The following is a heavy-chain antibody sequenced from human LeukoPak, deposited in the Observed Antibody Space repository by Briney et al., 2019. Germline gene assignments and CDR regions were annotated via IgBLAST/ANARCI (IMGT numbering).Heavy chain of an antibody. CDR3: TKSFSVYGVPDY. J-gene: IGHJ4*02. Sequence: PGGSLRLSCAASGFTFSDYYMSWIRQAPGKGLEWVSYISSSASTIYYADSVKGRFTISRDNSKNTLYLQMNSLRAEDTAVYYCTKSFSVYGVPDYWGQGTLVTVSS. CDR1: GFTFSDYY. CDR2: ISSSASTI. D-gene: IGHD5/OR15-5a*01. V-gene: IGHV3-11*01.